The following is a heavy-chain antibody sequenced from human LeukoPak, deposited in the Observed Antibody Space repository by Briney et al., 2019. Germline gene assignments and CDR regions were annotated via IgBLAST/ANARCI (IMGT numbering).Heavy chain of an antibody. V-gene: IGHV3-15*01. CDR1: GFIFSNAW. CDR3: TFYTSGRFDT. Sequence: GGSLRLSCAASGFIFSNAWMSWVRQAPGKWLECVGRIKSKSDGGTTEYAAPVKGRFSISRDDSKNTLYLQMNSLKTDDTAVYYCTFYTSGRFDTWGQGTMVTVSS. CDR2: IKSKSDGGTT. D-gene: IGHD3-10*01. J-gene: IGHJ3*02.